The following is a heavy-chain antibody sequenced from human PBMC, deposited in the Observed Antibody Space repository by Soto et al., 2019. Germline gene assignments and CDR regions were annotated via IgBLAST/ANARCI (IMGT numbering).Heavy chain of an antibody. Sequence: QVQLVQSGAEVKKPGSSVKVSCKASGGTFSSYTISWVRQAPGQGLEWMGRIIPILGIANYAQKFQGRVTITADKSTSTAYMELSSLRSEDTAVYYCALAPYSITGTTRYYYYYMDVWGKGTTVTVSS. CDR1: GGTFSSYT. CDR3: ALAPYSITGTTRYYYYYMDV. V-gene: IGHV1-69*02. D-gene: IGHD1-7*01. CDR2: IIPILGIA. J-gene: IGHJ6*03.